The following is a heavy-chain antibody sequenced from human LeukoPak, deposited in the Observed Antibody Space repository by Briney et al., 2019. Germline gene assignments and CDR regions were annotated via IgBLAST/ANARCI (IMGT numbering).Heavy chain of an antibody. Sequence: RASETLSLTCTVSGGSISSGGYYWSWIRQHPGKGLEWIGYIYYSGSTHYNPSLKSRVTISVDTSKNQFSLKLSSVTAADTAVYYCARDRNYYDSSGFDYWGQGTLVTVSS. J-gene: IGHJ4*02. V-gene: IGHV4-31*03. CDR1: GGSISSGGYY. CDR3: ARDRNYYDSSGFDY. D-gene: IGHD3-22*01. CDR2: IYYSGST.